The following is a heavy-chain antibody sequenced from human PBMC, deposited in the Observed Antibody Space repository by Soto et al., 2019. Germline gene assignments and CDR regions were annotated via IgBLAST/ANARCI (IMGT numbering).Heavy chain of an antibody. D-gene: IGHD3-3*01. CDR1: GFTFSSYA. CDR3: AKEPERFLEWLFPPTFDY. V-gene: IGHV3-23*01. Sequence: EVQLLESGGGLVQPGGSLRLSCAASGFTFSSYAMSWVRQAPGKGLEWVSAISGSGGSTYYADSVKGRFTISRDNSKNTLYLQMNSLRAEDTAVYYCAKEPERFLEWLFPPTFDYWGQGTLVTVSS. CDR2: ISGSGGST. J-gene: IGHJ4*02.